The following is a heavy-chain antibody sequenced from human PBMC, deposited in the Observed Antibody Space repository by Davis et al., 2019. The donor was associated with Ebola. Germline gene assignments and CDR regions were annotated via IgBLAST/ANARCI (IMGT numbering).Heavy chain of an antibody. V-gene: IGHV3-23*01. CDR2: ISMRGDST. CDR3: VQGTTSCKA. J-gene: IGHJ4*02. D-gene: IGHD2-2*01. Sequence: GESLKISCPASGFIFRNWGMTWVRQASGKGLECVAAISMRGDSTDYADSVRGRFTIARDNSNNMLYLQMNSLTVEDTAVYYCVQGTTSCKAWGQGTLVTVSS. CDR1: GFIFRNWG.